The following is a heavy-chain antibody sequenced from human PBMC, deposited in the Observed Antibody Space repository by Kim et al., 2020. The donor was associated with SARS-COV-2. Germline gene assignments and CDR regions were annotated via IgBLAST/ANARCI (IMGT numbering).Heavy chain of an antibody. CDR1: GYTFTSYY. CDR3: ARDLTVTTQYYYYYSGMDV. CDR2: INPSGGST. V-gene: IGHV1-46*03. D-gene: IGHD4-17*01. J-gene: IGHJ6*02. Sequence: ASVKVSCKASGYTFTSYYMHWVRQAPGQGLEWMGIINPSGGSTSYAQKFQGRVTMTRDTSTSTVYMELSSLRSEDTAVYYCARDLTVTTQYYYYYSGMDVWGQGTTVTVSS.